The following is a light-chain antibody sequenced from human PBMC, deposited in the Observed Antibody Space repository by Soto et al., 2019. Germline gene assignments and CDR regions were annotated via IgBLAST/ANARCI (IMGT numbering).Light chain of an antibody. CDR2: KAS. Sequence: DIQMTQSPSTLSASVGDRVTITCRASQSISSWLAWYQQKPGKAPKLLIYKASSLESGVPSRFSGSGSGTEFTLTISSLQPDDFETYYCQQYNSYGYNFCKGTKVHIX. CDR1: QSISSW. V-gene: IGKV1-5*03. J-gene: IGKJ2*01. CDR3: QQYNSYGYN.